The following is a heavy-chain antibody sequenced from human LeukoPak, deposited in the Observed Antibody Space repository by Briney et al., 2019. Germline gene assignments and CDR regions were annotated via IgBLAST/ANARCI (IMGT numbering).Heavy chain of an antibody. V-gene: IGHV4-34*01. CDR1: GGSFSGYY. CDR2: INHGGST. J-gene: IGHJ4*02. Sequence: SETLSLTCAVYGGSFSGYYWSWIRQPPGQGLEWIGEINHGGSTNYNPSLKSRVTISVDTSKNQFSLKLSSVTAADTAVYYCARSKGSYPVRGGPFDYWGQGTLVTVSS. CDR3: ARSKGSYPVRGGPFDY. D-gene: IGHD1-26*01.